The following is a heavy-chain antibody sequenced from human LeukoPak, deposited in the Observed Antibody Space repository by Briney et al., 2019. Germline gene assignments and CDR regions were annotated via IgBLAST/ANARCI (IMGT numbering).Heavy chain of an antibody. CDR3: ARGMDWFDP. V-gene: IGHV4-4*07. CDR2: LYTSAST. Sequence: SETLSLTCTVSGGSISSYYWNWIRQPAGKGLGWIGRLYTSASTNYNPSLKSRVTMSVDTSKNQFSLKLSSVTAADTAVYYCARGMDWFDPWGQGTLVTVSS. CDR1: GGSISSYY. J-gene: IGHJ5*02. D-gene: IGHD2-8*01.